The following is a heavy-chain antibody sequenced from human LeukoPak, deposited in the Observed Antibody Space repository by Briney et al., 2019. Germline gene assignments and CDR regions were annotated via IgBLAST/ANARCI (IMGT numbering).Heavy chain of an antibody. D-gene: IGHD3-22*01. J-gene: IGHJ4*02. CDR3: ASGVKTPSDY. V-gene: IGHV4-34*01. Sequence: PSETLSLTCAVYGGSFSGYYWSCIRRPPGKGREWIGEINHSGSTNYNPSLKSRVTISVDTSKNQFSLKLSSVTAADTAVYYCASGVKTPSDYWGQGTLVTVSS. CDR2: INHSGST. CDR1: GGSFSGYY.